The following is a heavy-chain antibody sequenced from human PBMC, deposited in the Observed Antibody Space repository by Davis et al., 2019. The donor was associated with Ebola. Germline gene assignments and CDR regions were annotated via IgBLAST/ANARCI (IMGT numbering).Heavy chain of an antibody. CDR2: IIPILGIA. D-gene: IGHD2-2*02. V-gene: IGHV1-69*10. J-gene: IGHJ4*02. CDR3: ARVPPRGYCSSTSCYTGWYFDY. Sequence: SVQVSCKASGGTFSSYAISWVRQAPAQGLEWMGGIIPILGIANYAQKFQGRVTITADKSTSTAYMELSSLRSEDTAVYYCARVPPRGYCSSTSCYTGWYFDYWGQGTLVTVSS. CDR1: GGTFSSYA.